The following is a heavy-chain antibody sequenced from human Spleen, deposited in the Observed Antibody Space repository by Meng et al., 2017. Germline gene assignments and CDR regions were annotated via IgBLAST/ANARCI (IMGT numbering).Heavy chain of an antibody. J-gene: IGHJ5*02. V-gene: IGHV5-51*01. CDR2: IYPGDSDT. CDR1: GYSFSSYW. D-gene: IGHD3-10*01. CDR3: ARSSVTMIRGLIAAYWLDP. Sequence: GESLKICCKGSGYSFSSYWIAWVRQMPGKGLEWMGIIYPGDSDTRYSPSFQGQFTISADRSSSTAYLQWSSLQASAPALYYCARSSVTMIRGLIAAYWLDPWGQGTLVTVSS.